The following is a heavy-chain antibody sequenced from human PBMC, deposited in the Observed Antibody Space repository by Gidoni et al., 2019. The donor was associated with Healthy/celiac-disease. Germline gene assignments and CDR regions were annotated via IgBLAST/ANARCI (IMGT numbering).Heavy chain of an antibody. CDR1: GGTFSSYA. Sequence: QVQLVQSGAEVKKPGSSVKVSCKASGGTFSSYAISWVRHAPGQGLEWMGGIIPIFGTANYAQKCQGRVTITADESTSTAYMELSSLRSEDTAVYYCARRDGGYCSSTSCPQYYYYYGMDVWGQGTTVTVSS. CDR3: ARRDGGYCSSTSCPQYYYYYGMDV. J-gene: IGHJ6*02. D-gene: IGHD2-2*01. V-gene: IGHV1-69*01. CDR2: IIPIFGTA.